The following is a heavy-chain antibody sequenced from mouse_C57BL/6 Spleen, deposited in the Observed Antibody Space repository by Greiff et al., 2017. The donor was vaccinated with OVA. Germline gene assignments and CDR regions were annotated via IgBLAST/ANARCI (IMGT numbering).Heavy chain of an antibody. D-gene: IGHD2-9*01. CDR2: IDPENGDT. CDR3: TTPYYGYDGWFAY. V-gene: IGHV14-4*01. J-gene: IGHJ3*01. Sequence: VQLKESGAELVRPGASVKLSCTASGFNIKDDYMHWVKQRPEQGLEWIGWIDPENGDTEYASKFQGKATITADTSSNTAYLQLSSLTSEDTAVYYCTTPYYGYDGWFAYWGQGTLVTVSA. CDR1: GFNIKDDY.